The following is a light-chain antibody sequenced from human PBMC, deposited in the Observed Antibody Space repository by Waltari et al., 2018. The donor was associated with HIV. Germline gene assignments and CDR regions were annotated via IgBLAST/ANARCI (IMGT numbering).Light chain of an antibody. CDR1: NIETKT. CDR3: QVWDTTSDHPV. J-gene: IGLJ2*01. CDR2: YDS. V-gene: IGLV3-21*04. Sequence: SYVLTQPPSVSVAPGQTARITCGGNNIETKTVHWYQQRPGQAPVLVMYYDSARPSGIPERFSGSTSGSTATLTVSRVESGDEADYYCQVWDTTSDHPVFGGGTTLTVL.